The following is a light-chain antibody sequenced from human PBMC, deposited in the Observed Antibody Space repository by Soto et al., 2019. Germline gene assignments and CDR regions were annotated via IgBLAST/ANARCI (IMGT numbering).Light chain of an antibody. CDR1: QTISAY. J-gene: IGKJ2*03. Sequence: DTQLTQSPSSLSAFVGDRVTITCRASQTISAYLNWYRQKAGQAPELLIYATSNLHSGVPSRFSGSGSVTEFTLTINGLQPEDLATYYCQQSHSSIYSFGQGTRLEIK. CDR2: ATS. CDR3: QQSHSSIYS. V-gene: IGKV1-39*01.